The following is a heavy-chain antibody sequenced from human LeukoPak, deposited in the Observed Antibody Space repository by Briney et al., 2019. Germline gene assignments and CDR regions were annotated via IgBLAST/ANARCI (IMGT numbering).Heavy chain of an antibody. J-gene: IGHJ4*02. D-gene: IGHD6-19*01. V-gene: IGHV1-69*13. Sequence: SVKVSCKASVGTLSSYAISWVRQAPGQGLEWMGGIIPIFGTANYAQKFQGRVTITADESTSTAYMELSSLRSEDTAGYYCARGRIAVADPFDYWGQGTLVTVSS. CDR3: ARGRIAVADPFDY. CDR1: VGTLSSYA. CDR2: IIPIFGTA.